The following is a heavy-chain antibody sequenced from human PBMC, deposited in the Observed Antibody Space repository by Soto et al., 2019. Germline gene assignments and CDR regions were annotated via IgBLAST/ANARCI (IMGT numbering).Heavy chain of an antibody. V-gene: IGHV4-59*01. CDR1: GCSINSYY. J-gene: IGHJ6*02. D-gene: IGHD2-21*02. CDR3: ARDLGGYCATDCYQRDA. Sequence: SSGTLSPPCPVSGCSINSYYWGWIRQPPGKGLEGNGDIYYSGGTNYHPPLKSRVHISVDTSKNQFSLKLNSVPAGDTAVYYCARDLGGYCATDCYQRDAGGQGTPVTFSS. CDR2: IYYSGGT.